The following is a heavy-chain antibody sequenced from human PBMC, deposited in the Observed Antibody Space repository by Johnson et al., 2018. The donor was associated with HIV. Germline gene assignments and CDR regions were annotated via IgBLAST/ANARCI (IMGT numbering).Heavy chain of an antibody. CDR3: ARRCSSSSCSHGAFDI. J-gene: IGHJ3*02. V-gene: IGHV3-53*01. D-gene: IGHD2-2*01. CDR1: GFTVSSTY. Sequence: VQLVESGGDLIQPGGSLRLSCAASGFTVSSTYMSWVRQAPGKGLEWLSVLYSDGRTFYADSVKGLFTISRDSSKNTLFLHMNSLRAEDTAMYYCARRCSSSSCSHGAFDIWGQGTVVTVSS. CDR2: LYSDGRT.